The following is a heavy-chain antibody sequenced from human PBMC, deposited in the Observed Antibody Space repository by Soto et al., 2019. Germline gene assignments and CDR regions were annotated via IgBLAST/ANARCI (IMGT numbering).Heavy chain of an antibody. V-gene: IGHV4-31*03. J-gene: IGHJ6*03. CDR3: ARDQTIAVAGPYLDV. CDR2: IFYLGNT. Sequence: QVQLQESGPGLVKASRTLSLTCSVSGGSISSGGYYWSWIRQRPGMGLEWIGYIFYLGNTYYNPSLKSRLTLSVGTSKNQFTLKLTSVSAADTAVYYCARDQTIAVAGPYLDVWGKGTTVTVSS. D-gene: IGHD6-13*01. CDR1: GGSISSGGYY.